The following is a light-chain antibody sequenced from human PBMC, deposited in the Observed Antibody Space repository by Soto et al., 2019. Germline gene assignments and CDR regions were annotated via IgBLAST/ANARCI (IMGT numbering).Light chain of an antibody. CDR1: NSDIGAYNY. Sequence: QSALTQPASVSGSPGQSNTISCTGTNSDIGAYNYVSWYQQHPGKAPKLMIYDVTNRPSGVSNRFSGSKSGNTASLTISGLQADDEADYYCSSYTTTNTLIFGGGTKLTVL. CDR2: DVT. V-gene: IGLV2-14*01. CDR3: SSYTTTNTLI. J-gene: IGLJ2*01.